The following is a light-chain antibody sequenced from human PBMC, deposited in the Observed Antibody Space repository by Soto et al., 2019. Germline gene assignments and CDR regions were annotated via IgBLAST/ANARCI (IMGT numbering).Light chain of an antibody. V-gene: IGLV2-14*01. CDR3: SSYTSSSTLYV. CDR1: SSDVGGYNY. CDR2: EVS. Sequence: VLAQPASVSGSPGQSITISCTGTSSDVGGYNYVSWYQQHPGKAPKLMIYEVSNRPSGVSNRFSGSKSGNTASLTISGLQAEDEADYYCSSYTSSSTLYVFGTGTKVTVL. J-gene: IGLJ1*01.